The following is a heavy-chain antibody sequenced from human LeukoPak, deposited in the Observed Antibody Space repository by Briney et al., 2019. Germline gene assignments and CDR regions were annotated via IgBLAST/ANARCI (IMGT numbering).Heavy chain of an antibody. CDR1: GDSVSSNSAA. D-gene: IGHD6-19*01. CDR2: TYYRSKWYN. J-gene: IGHJ4*02. CDR3: ARGRVAPHKSHSSGWYGSSHRTVFLFDY. V-gene: IGHV6-1*01. Sequence: SQTLSLTCAISGDSVSSNSAAWNWIRQSPSRGLEWLGRTYYRSKWYNDYAVSVKSRITINPDTSKNQFSLQLNSVTPEDTVVYYCARGRVAPHKSHSSGWYGSSHRTVFLFDYWGQGTLVTVSS.